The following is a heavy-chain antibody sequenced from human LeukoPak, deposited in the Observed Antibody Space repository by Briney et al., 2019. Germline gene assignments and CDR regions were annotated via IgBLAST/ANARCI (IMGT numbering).Heavy chain of an antibody. CDR1: GGTFSSYA. CDR3: ARDRCSSTSCYRWFDP. Sequence: GASVKVSCKASGGTFSSYAISWVRQAPGQGLEWMGGIIPIFGTANYAQKFQGRVTITTDESTSTACMELSSLRSEDTAVYYCARDRCSSTSCYRWFDPWGQGTLVTVSS. J-gene: IGHJ5*02. CDR2: IIPIFGTA. D-gene: IGHD2-2*02. V-gene: IGHV1-69*05.